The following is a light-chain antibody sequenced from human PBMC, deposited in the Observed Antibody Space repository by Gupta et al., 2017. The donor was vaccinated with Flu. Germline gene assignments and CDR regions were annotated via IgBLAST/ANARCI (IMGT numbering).Light chain of an antibody. V-gene: IGKV1-9*01. CDR3: QQLKNYPPIT. CDR1: QVISSY. CDR2: AAA. J-gene: IGKJ5*01. Sequence: YLYEAVGDRGTITGRARQVISSYLVWYKQKQGKAPKRLIYAAATWQRGVKSRFSGSGYGKELTLTSSSRQQEEFAPYYCQQLKNYPPITFGQGTRLEIK.